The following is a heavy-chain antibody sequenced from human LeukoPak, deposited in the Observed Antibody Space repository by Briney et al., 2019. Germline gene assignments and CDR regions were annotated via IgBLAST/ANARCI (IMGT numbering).Heavy chain of an antibody. Sequence: SETLSLTCTVSGGSISSYYWSWIRQPPGKGLEWIGYIYYSGSTNYNPSLKSRVTISVDTSKNQFSLKLSSVTAADTAVYYCARGYYYDSSADYFDYWGQGTLVTVSS. CDR1: GGSISSYY. J-gene: IGHJ4*02. CDR2: IYYSGST. V-gene: IGHV4-59*08. CDR3: ARGYYYDSSADYFDY. D-gene: IGHD3-22*01.